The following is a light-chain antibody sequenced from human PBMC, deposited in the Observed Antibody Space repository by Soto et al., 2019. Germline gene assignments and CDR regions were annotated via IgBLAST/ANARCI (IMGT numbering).Light chain of an antibody. V-gene: IGKV3-20*01. Sequence: IVLTQSPGTLSLSPGERATLSCRASQSVSSSYLAWYQQKPGQAPRLLIYGASSRATGIPDRFSGSGSGTDFTLTISRLEPEDCAGYYCQQYGSSPYTFGKGTKLELK. CDR1: QSVSSSY. CDR3: QQYGSSPYT. J-gene: IGKJ2*01. CDR2: GAS.